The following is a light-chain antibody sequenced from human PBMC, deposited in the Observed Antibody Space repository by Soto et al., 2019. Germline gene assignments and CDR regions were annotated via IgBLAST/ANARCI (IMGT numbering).Light chain of an antibody. Sequence: EIVLTQSPGTLSLSPGERATLSCRASQSVSSSYLAWYQQKPGQAPRLLIYGASARATGIQDRFSGSGSGTDFPLTISRLEPEDFAVYYCQQYGSSPLFTFGPGTKVDIK. V-gene: IGKV3-20*01. J-gene: IGKJ3*01. CDR1: QSVSSSY. CDR2: GAS. CDR3: QQYGSSPLFT.